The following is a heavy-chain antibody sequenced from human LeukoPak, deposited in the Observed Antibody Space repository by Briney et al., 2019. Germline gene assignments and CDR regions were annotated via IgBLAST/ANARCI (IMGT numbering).Heavy chain of an antibody. CDR3: ARGANYYGSGSPKNWFDP. CDR1: GYTFTSYG. D-gene: IGHD3-10*01. Sequence: ASVKVSCKASGYTFTSYGISWVRQAPGQGLEWMGWINPNSGGTNYAQKFQGRVTMTRDTSISTAYMELSRLTSDDTAVYYCARGANYYGSGSPKNWFDPWGQGTLVTVSS. V-gene: IGHV1-2*02. J-gene: IGHJ5*02. CDR2: INPNSGGT.